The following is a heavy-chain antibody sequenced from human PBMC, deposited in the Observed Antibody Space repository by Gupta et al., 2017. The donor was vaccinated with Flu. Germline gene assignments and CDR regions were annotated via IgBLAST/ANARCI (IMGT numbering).Heavy chain of an antibody. CDR2: IYYTGST. J-gene: IGHJ4*02. CDR3: ARVREGYSSSPSYFDY. CDR1: GDSISTFY. D-gene: IGHD6-6*01. V-gene: IGHV4-59*01. Sequence: GDSISTFYWSWIRQPPGKGLEWIGSIYYTGSTNYNPSLKSRVAISVDTSKNQFSLKLRSVTAADTAVYYCARVREGYSSSPSYFDYWGQGTLVTVSS.